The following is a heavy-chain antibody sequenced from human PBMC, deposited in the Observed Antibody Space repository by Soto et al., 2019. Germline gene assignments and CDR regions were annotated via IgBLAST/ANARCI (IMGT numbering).Heavy chain of an antibody. D-gene: IGHD2-2*01. J-gene: IGHJ4*02. V-gene: IGHV3-21*01. CDR1: GFTFSSYS. Sequence: GGSLRLSCAASGFTFSSYSMNWVRQAPGKGLEWVSSISSSSSYIYYADSVKGRFTISRDNAKNSLYLQMNSLRAEDTAVYYCARAREYCSSTGCYHFDYWGQGTLVTVSS. CDR3: ARAREYCSSTGCYHFDY. CDR2: ISSSSSYI.